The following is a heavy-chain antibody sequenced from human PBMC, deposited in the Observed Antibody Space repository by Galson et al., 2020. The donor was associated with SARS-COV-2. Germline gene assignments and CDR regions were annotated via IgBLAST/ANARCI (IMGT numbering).Heavy chain of an antibody. J-gene: IGHJ4*02. CDR2: ISPSSRYI. V-gene: IGHV3-21*01. CDR3: ARDYGSGWLLGDY. CDR1: GFTFSSYS. Sequence: GGSLRLSCAASGFTFSSYSMNWVRQAPGKGLEWVSSISPSSRYIYYADSVKGRFTISRDNAKNSLYLQMNSLRAEDTAVYYCARDYGSGWLLGDYWGQGTRVTVSS. D-gene: IGHD6-19*01.